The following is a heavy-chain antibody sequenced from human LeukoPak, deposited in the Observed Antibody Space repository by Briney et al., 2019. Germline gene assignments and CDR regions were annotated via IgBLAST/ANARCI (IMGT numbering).Heavy chain of an antibody. D-gene: IGHD3-3*01. CDR1: GGSISSGDYY. CDR3: ARGGVRRDYDFWSGYHGAHFDY. CDR2: IYYSGST. J-gene: IGHJ4*02. Sequence: PSETLSLTCTVSGGSISSGDYYWSWIRQPPGKGLEWIGYIYYSGSTYYNPSLKSRVTISVDTSKNQFSLKLSSVTAADTAVYYCARGGVRRDYDFWSGYHGAHFDYWGQGTLVTVSS. V-gene: IGHV4-30-4*01.